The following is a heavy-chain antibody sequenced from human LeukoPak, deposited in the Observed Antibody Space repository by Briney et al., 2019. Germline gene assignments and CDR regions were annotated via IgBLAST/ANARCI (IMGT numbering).Heavy chain of an antibody. CDR3: ARHSSSWYGGSWYYFDY. D-gene: IGHD6-13*01. CDR1: GYTFTGYC. V-gene: IGHV1-2*02. Sequence: ASVKVSCKASGYTFTGYCMHWVRQAPGQGLEWMGWINPNSGGTNYAQKFQGRVTMTRDTSISTAYMELSRLRSDDTAVYYCARHSSSWYGGSWYYFDYWGQGTLVTVSS. CDR2: INPNSGGT. J-gene: IGHJ4*02.